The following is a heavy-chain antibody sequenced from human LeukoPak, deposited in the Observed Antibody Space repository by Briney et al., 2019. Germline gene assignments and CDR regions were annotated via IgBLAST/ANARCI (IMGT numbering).Heavy chain of an antibody. J-gene: IGHJ6*02. D-gene: IGHD1-14*01. V-gene: IGHV4-4*07. CDR3: ARQPPQYYGMDV. CDR2: IYTSGST. CDR1: GGSFSNYY. Sequence: SETLSLTCTVSGGSFSNYYWSWIRQPAGKGPEWIGRIYTSGSTNYNPSVKSRVTMSVDTSNNQFSLKLTSVTAADTAVYYCARQPPQYYGMDVWGQGTTVTVSS.